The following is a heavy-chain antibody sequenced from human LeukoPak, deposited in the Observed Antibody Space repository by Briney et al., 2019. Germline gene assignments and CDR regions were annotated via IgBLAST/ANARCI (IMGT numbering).Heavy chain of an antibody. V-gene: IGHV3-74*01. Sequence: PGGSLRLSCAASGFTFSSYWMHWVRQAPGKGLVWVSRIHGDGRGTSYADSVKGRLSISRDNAKNTLYLQMNSLRAEDTAVYYCARGRYYAMDVWGQGTTVTVSS. CDR2: IHGDGRGT. CDR3: ARGRYYAMDV. J-gene: IGHJ6*02. CDR1: GFTFSSYW.